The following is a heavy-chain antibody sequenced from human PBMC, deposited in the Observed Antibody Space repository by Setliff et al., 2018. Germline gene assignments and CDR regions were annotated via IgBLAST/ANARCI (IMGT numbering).Heavy chain of an antibody. D-gene: IGHD1-26*01. CDR1: GGSITSGSYY. Sequence: ASETLSLTCAVSGGSITSGSYYWSWIRQPAGEGLEWIGRLHTSGTTVYNPSLKGRVTISAVTSTNHFSLKLTSVTAADTAVYYCARDNTIVGATDYWGQGALVTVSS. J-gene: IGHJ4*02. CDR3: ARDNTIVGATDY. CDR2: LHTSGTT. V-gene: IGHV4-61*02.